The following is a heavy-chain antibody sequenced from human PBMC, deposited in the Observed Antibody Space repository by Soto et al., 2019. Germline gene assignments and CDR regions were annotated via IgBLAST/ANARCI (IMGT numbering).Heavy chain of an antibody. V-gene: IGHV3-30*03. CDR1: GFTFSSYG. J-gene: IGHJ4*02. Sequence: GGSLRLSCAASGFTFSSYGMHWVRQVPGKGLEWVAIISYDGSLKYYADSVKGRFTISRDNSKNTLYLQMNSLRAEDTAVYYCAREYTSSSRYLDYWGQRPLVTVSS. CDR2: ISYDGSLK. D-gene: IGHD6-6*01. CDR3: AREYTSSSRYLDY.